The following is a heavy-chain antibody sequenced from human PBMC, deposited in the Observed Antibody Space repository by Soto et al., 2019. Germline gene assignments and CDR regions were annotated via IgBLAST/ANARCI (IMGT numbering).Heavy chain of an antibody. CDR3: AGAGGGLPLPWFDP. V-gene: IGHV3-30-3*01. CDR1: GFTFSSYA. CDR2: ISYDGSNK. J-gene: IGHJ5*02. D-gene: IGHD2-15*01. Sequence: QVQLVESGGGVVQPGRSLRLSCAASGFTFSSYAMHWVRQAPGKGLEWVAVISYDGSNKYYADSVKGRFTISRDNSKNQLYLQMDRLGAEDKALYFCAGAGGGLPLPWFDPWGQGTLVTVSS.